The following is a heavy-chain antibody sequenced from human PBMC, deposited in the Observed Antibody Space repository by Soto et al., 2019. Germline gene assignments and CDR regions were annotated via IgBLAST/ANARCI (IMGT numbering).Heavy chain of an antibody. D-gene: IGHD3-16*01. Sequence: SETLSLTCTVSGGSISSYYWSWIRQPPGKGLEWIGYIYYSGSTNYNPSLKSRVTISVDTSKNQFSLKLSSVTAADTAVYYCARDAVTTFGLYYYGMDVWGQGTTVTVSS. J-gene: IGHJ6*02. CDR3: ARDAVTTFGLYYYGMDV. CDR2: IYYSGST. V-gene: IGHV4-59*01. CDR1: GGSISSYY.